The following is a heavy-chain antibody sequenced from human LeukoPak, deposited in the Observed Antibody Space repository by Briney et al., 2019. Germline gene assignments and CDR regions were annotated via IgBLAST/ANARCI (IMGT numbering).Heavy chain of an antibody. D-gene: IGHD2-21*02. CDR1: GESFSDFSGYY. J-gene: IGHJ4*02. Sequence: SETLSLTCAVSGESFSDFSGYYWSWIRQPPGKGLEWIGEINHSGSTNYNPSLKSRVTISVDTSKNQFSLKLSSVTAADTAVYYCARCLMNGGDWIRLFDYWGQGTLVTVSS. CDR2: INHSGST. V-gene: IGHV4-34*01. CDR3: ARCLMNGGDWIRLFDY.